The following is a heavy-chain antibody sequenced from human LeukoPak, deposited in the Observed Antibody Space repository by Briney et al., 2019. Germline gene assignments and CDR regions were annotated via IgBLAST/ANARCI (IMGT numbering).Heavy chain of an antibody. CDR3: ARVQRPHVGDYYDSSGYYIDY. J-gene: IGHJ4*02. V-gene: IGHV1-69*04. CDR2: IIPILGIA. CDR1: GGTFGSYA. Sequence: GASVKVSCKASGGTFGSYAISWVRQAPGQGLEWMGRIIPILGIANYAQKFQGRVTITADKSTSTAYMELSSLRSEDTAVYYCARVQRPHVGDYYDSSGYYIDYWGQGTLVTVSS. D-gene: IGHD3-22*01.